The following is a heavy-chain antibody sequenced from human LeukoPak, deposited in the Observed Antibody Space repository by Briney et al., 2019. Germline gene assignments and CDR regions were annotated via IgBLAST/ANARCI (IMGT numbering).Heavy chain of an antibody. J-gene: IGHJ4*02. CDR2: ISGSGGST. Sequence: PGGSLGLSCAASGFTFSSYAMSWVRQAPGKGLEWVSAISGSGGSTYYADSVKGRFTISRDNSKNTLYLQMNSLRAEDTAVYYCAKDRDSSGYYSPLTYWGQGTLVTVSS. CDR3: AKDRDSSGYYSPLTY. V-gene: IGHV3-23*01. D-gene: IGHD3-22*01. CDR1: GFTFSSYA.